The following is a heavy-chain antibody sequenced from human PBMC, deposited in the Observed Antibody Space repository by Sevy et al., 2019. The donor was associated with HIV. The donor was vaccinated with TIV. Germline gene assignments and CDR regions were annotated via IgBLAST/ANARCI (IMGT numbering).Heavy chain of an antibody. Sequence: GGSLRLSCAASGFTFSAYWMNWVHQAPGKGLEWVANIKSDGSDKHYVDSVEGRFTISSDNAKNSLYLQMNSLGVEDTAVYYCAQETVGRFDSWGQGTLVTVSS. V-gene: IGHV3-7*01. CDR3: AQETVGRFDS. J-gene: IGHJ4*02. CDR1: GFTFSAYW. D-gene: IGHD3-16*01. CDR2: IKSDGSDK.